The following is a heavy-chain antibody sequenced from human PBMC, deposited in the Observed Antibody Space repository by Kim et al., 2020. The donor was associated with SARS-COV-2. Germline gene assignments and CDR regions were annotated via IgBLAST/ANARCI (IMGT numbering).Heavy chain of an antibody. CDR1: GGTFSSYA. V-gene: IGHV1-69*13. D-gene: IGHD3-10*01. Sequence: SVKVSCKASGGTFSSYAISWVRQAPGQGLEWMGGIIPIFGTANYAQKFQGRVTITADESTSTAYMELSSLRSEDTAVYYCARDLTMVRGDYYYYGMDVWGQGTTVTVSS. CDR2: IIPIFGTA. CDR3: ARDLTMVRGDYYYYGMDV. J-gene: IGHJ6*02.